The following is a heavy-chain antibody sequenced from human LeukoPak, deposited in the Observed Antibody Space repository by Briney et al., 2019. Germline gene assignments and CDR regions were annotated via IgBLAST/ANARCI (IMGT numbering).Heavy chain of an antibody. V-gene: IGHV3-23*01. J-gene: IGHJ5*02. CDR3: AKDLFVSGLLSENNWFDP. CDR1: GVTLSNYA. D-gene: IGHD3-10*01. CDR2: ISSSGSGGNT. Sequence: GGSLRLSCVASGVTLSNYAMSWARQAPGKGLEWVSGISSSGSGGNTYYADSVKGRFTISRDNSKNTLYLQMNSLRAEDTAVYYCAKDLFVSGLLSENNWFDPWGQGTLVTVSS.